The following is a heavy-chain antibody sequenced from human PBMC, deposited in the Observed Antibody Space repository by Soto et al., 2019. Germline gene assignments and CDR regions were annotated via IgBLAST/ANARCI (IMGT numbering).Heavy chain of an antibody. CDR3: ARGVKGGRDWFDP. CDR2: IIPIFGTA. D-gene: IGHD3-16*01. V-gene: IGHV1-69*13. Sequence: GASVKVSCKASGGTFSSYAISWVRQAPGQGLEWMGGIIPIFGTANYAQKFQGRATITADESTSTAYMELSSLRSEDTAVYYCARGVKGGRDWFDPWGQGTLVTVSS. J-gene: IGHJ5*02. CDR1: GGTFSSYA.